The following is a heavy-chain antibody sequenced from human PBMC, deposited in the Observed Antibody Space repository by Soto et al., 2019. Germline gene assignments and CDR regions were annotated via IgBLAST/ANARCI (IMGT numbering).Heavy chain of an antibody. CDR3: ARVPAYCSSTSCPYYFDN. CDR2: INAGNGNT. J-gene: IGHJ4*02. CDR1: GYTFTSYA. V-gene: IGHV1-3*01. D-gene: IGHD2-2*01. Sequence: ASVKVSCKASGYTFTSYAMHWVRQAPGQRLEWMGWINAGNGNTKYSQKFQGRVTITRDTSASTAYMELSSLRSEDTAVYYCARVPAYCSSTSCPYYFDNWGQGTLVSVSS.